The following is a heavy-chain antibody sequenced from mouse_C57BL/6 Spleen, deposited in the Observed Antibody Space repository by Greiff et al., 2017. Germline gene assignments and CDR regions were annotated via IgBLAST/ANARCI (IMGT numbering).Heavy chain of an antibody. Sequence: QVQLQQPGAELVKPGASVKLSCKASGYTFNSYWMHWVKQRPGQGLEWIGMIHPNSGSTNYHEKFKSQATLTVDKSYSTAYMQLSSLTSEDSAVYYCAIEGSSGYNGYYFDYWGQGTTLTVSS. V-gene: IGHV1-64*01. CDR3: AIEGSSGYNGYYFDY. D-gene: IGHD3-2*02. CDR2: IHPNSGST. CDR1: GYTFNSYW. J-gene: IGHJ2*01.